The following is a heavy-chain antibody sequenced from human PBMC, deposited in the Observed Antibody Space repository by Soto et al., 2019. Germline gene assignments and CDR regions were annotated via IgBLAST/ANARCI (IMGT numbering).Heavy chain of an antibody. CDR3: AREARKPGIIKLNYYYGMDV. CDR2: IIPIFGTA. V-gene: IGHV1-69*13. Sequence: SVKVSCKASGGTFSSYAISWVRQAPGQGLEWMGGIIPIFGTANYAQKFQGRVTITADESTSTAYMELSSLRSEDTAVYYCAREARKPGIIKLNYYYGMDVWGQGTTVTVYS. CDR1: GGTFSSYA. J-gene: IGHJ6*02. D-gene: IGHD1-26*01.